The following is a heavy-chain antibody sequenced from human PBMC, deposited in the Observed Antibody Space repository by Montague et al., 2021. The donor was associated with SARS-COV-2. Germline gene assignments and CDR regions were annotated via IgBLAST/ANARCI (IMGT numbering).Heavy chain of an antibody. Sequence: SETLSLTCAVYGGSFSSYYWGWIRQPPGKGLECIGSIYYSGSTYYNPSLKSRVTISVDTSKNHFSLKLSSVTAADTAVYYCARTTWLRGYFDLWGRGTLVTVSS. CDR1: GGSFSSYY. D-gene: IGHD5-12*01. CDR3: ARTTWLRGYFDL. V-gene: IGHV4-39*07. CDR2: IYYSGST. J-gene: IGHJ2*01.